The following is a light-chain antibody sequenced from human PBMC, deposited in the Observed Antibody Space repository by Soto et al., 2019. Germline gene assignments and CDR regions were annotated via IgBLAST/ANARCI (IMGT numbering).Light chain of an antibody. V-gene: IGKV3D-20*01. CDR2: DAS. CDR3: QQYGSSPFT. Sequence: EIVLTQSPATLSLSPGERATLSCGASQSVSSTYLAWYQQKPGLAPIYDASSRATGIPDRFSGSGSGTDFTLTISRLEPEDFAVYYCQQYGSSPFTFGQGTKLEIK. CDR1: QSVSSTY. J-gene: IGKJ2*01.